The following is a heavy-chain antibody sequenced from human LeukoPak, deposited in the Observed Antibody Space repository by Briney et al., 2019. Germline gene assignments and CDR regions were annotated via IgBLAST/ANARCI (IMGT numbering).Heavy chain of an antibody. Sequence: ASVKVSCKASGYTFTGYYMHWVRQASGQGLEWMGWINPNSGGTNYAQKFQGWVTMTRDTSISTAYMELSRLRSDDTAVYYCARDHCSGGSCYSYYYWGQGTLVTVSS. V-gene: IGHV1-2*04. D-gene: IGHD2-15*01. CDR2: INPNSGGT. J-gene: IGHJ4*02. CDR1: GYTFTGYY. CDR3: ARDHCSGGSCYSYYY.